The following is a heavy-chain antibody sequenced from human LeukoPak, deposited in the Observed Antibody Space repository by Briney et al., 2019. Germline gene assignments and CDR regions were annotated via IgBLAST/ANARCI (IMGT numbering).Heavy chain of an antibody. V-gene: IGHV3-23*01. CDR3: AKDRSSSPSVFDY. J-gene: IGHJ4*02. D-gene: IGHD6-13*01. CDR1: GFTFSSFA. CDR2: ISGSGGST. Sequence: PGGSLRLSCAASGFTFSSFAMIWVRQAPGKGLEWVSTISGSGGSTYYADSVEGRFTISRDNSKNTLYLQMNSLRAEDTAVYYCAKDRSSSPSVFDYWGQGTLVTVSS.